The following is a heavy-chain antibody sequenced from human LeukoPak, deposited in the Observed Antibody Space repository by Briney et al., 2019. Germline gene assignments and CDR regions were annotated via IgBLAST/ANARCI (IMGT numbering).Heavy chain of an antibody. CDR3: ARDIGSSWYAVWYDP. J-gene: IGHJ5*02. V-gene: IGHV4-39*07. D-gene: IGHD6-13*01. CDR1: GGSISSSSHY. CDR2: MYYRGST. Sequence: SETLSLTCTVSGGSISSSSHYWGWIRQPPGKGLEWIGSMYYRGSTYHNPSLKSRVTMSVDTSKNQFSLKLSSVTAADTAVYYCARDIGSSWYAVWYDPWGQGTLVTVSS.